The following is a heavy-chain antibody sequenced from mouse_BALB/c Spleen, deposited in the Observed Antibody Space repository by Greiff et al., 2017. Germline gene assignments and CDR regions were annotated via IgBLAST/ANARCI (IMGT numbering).Heavy chain of an antibody. CDR3: ARNDGYYWYFDV. Sequence: LQESGAELARPGASVKMSCKASGYTFTSYTMHWVKQRPGQGLEWIGYINPSSGYTNYNQKFKDKATLTADKSSSTAYMQLSSLTSEDSAVYYCARNDGYYWYFDVWGAGTTVTVSS. D-gene: IGHD2-3*01. CDR2: INPSSGYT. CDR1: GYTFTSYT. J-gene: IGHJ1*01. V-gene: IGHV1-4*01.